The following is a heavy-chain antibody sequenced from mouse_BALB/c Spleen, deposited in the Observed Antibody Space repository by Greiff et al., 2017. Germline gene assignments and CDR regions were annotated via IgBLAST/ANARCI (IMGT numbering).Heavy chain of an antibody. V-gene: IGHV14-4*02. D-gene: IGHD1-1*01. CDR3: NAYYGSSYGD. Sequence: VQLQQSGAELVRSGASVKLSCTASGFNIQDYYMHWVKQRPEQGLEWIGWIDPENGDTEYAPKFQGKATMTADTSSNTAYLQLSSLTSEDTAVYYCNAYYGSSYGDWGQGTTLTVSS. CDR1: GFNIQDYY. J-gene: IGHJ2*01. CDR2: IDPENGDT.